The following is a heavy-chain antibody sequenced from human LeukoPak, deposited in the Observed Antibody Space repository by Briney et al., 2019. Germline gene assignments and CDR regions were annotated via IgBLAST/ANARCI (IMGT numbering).Heavy chain of an antibody. CDR3: AKDGNRLRRPPNYMDV. D-gene: IGHD4-17*01. CDR1: GFTFSSYA. J-gene: IGHJ6*03. CDR2: ISGSGGST. V-gene: IGHV3-23*01. Sequence: PGGSLRLSCAASGFTFSSYAMSWVRQAPGKGLEWVSAISGSGGSTYYADSVKGRFTISRDNSKNTLYLQMNSLRAEDTAVYYCAKDGNRLRRPPNYMDVWGKGTTVTVSS.